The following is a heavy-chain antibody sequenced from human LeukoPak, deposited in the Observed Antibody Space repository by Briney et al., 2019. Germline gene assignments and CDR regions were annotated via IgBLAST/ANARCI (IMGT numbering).Heavy chain of an antibody. Sequence: GGSLRLSCAASGFSFSTHDMSWVRQAPGKGLEWISHISTTGSHIQYAGSLKGRFTVSRDNAKNSLYLQMNSLSVEDTAVYYCGRVGAFSVINYWGQGTLVTVSS. V-gene: IGHV3-21*06. J-gene: IGHJ4*02. CDR3: GRVGAFSVINY. CDR2: ISTTGSHI. CDR1: GFSFSTHD. D-gene: IGHD3-10*01.